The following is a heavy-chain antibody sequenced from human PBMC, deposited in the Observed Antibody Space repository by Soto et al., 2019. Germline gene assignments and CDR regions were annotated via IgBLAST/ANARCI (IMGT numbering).Heavy chain of an antibody. V-gene: IGHV3-30-3*01. Sequence: QVQLVESGGVVVQPGRSLRLSCAASGFTLSDFAMHWVRQAPGRGLEWVAVISYDGTKEYFADSVRGRFTISRDNSNNTLFLQMNNLRPYDTAVYYCERTFGDFNHYFDYWGQGTLVTVYS. J-gene: IGHJ4*02. CDR3: ERTFGDFNHYFDY. D-gene: IGHD4-17*01. CDR1: GFTLSDFA. CDR2: ISYDGTKE.